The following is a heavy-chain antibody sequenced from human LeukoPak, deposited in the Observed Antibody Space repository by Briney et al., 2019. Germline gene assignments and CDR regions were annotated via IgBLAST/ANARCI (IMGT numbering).Heavy chain of an antibody. D-gene: IGHD3-3*01. J-gene: IGHJ4*02. CDR2: IDYSGST. CDR1: GGSISSSSYY. Sequence: SETLSLTCTVSGGSISSSSYYWGWIRQPPGKGLEWIGSIDYSGSTYYNPSLKSRVTISVDTSKNQFSLKLSSVTAADTAVYYCASLVYDFWSGYLGHYFDYWGQGTLVTVSS. CDR3: ASLVYDFWSGYLGHYFDY. V-gene: IGHV4-39*01.